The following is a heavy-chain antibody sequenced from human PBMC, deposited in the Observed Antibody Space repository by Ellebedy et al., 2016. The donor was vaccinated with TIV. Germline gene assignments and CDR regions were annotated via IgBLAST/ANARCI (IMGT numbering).Heavy chain of an antibody. CDR1: GGSIRSYY. Sequence: SETLSLTCTVSGGSIRSYYWSWIRQPPGKGLEWIGYIYYSGSTNYNPSLTSRVTISIDTSKNQFSLKLSSVTAADTAVYYCARGDNSGWLLFDYWGQGTLVTVSS. V-gene: IGHV4-59*01. CDR2: IYYSGST. D-gene: IGHD6-19*01. CDR3: ARGDNSGWLLFDY. J-gene: IGHJ4*02.